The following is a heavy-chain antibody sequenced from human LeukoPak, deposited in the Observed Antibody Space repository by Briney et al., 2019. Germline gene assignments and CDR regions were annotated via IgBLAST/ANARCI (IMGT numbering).Heavy chain of an antibody. Sequence: GGSLRLSCAASGFTFSSYAMHWVRQAPGKGLEWVAVISYDGSNKYYADSVKGRFTISRDNSKNTLYLQMNSLRAEDTAVYYCARDQILWFGELLERYFQHWGQGTLVTVSS. CDR3: ARDQILWFGELLERYFQH. V-gene: IGHV3-30*14. CDR1: GFTFSSYA. D-gene: IGHD3-10*01. J-gene: IGHJ1*01. CDR2: ISYDGSNK.